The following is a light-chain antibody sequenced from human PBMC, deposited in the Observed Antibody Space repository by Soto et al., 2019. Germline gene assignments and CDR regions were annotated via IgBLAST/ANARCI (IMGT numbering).Light chain of an antibody. Sequence: QSVLTQPASVSGSPGQAITISCTGSSSDVGGYNFVSWYQQHPGKAPKLMIYEVSNRPSGVSNRFSGSKSDNTASLTISGLQAEDEADYYSTSYSTSNSYVFGAGTKLTVL. CDR2: EVS. V-gene: IGLV2-14*01. CDR1: SSDVGGYNF. CDR3: TSYSTSNSYV. J-gene: IGLJ1*01.